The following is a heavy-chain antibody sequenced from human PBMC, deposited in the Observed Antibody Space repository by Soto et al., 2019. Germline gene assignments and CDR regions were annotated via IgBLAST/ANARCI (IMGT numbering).Heavy chain of an antibody. D-gene: IGHD3-10*01. CDR1: GGTFSSYA. CDR3: ARDGALWVGELQLPGGAGMDV. V-gene: IGHV1-69*12. Sequence: QVQLVQSGAEVKKPGSSVKVSCKASGGTFSSYAISWVRQAPGQGLEWMGGIIPIFGTANYAQKFQGRVTITADESTSTAYMELSSLRSEDTAVYYCARDGALWVGELQLPGGAGMDVWGQGTTVTVSS. J-gene: IGHJ6*02. CDR2: IIPIFGTA.